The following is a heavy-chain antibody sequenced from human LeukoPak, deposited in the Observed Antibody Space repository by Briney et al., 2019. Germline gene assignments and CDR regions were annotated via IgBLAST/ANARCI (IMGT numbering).Heavy chain of an antibody. D-gene: IGHD4-23*01. CDR1: GGSISSYY. CDR3: ARSDYGGNNWDY. CDR2: IYHSGST. Sequence: KPSETLSLTCTVSGGSISSYYWSWIRQPPGKGLEWIGYIYHSGSTNYNPSLKSRVTISVDTSKNQFSLTLSSVTAADTAVYYCARSDYGGNNWDYWGQGTLVTVPS. J-gene: IGHJ4*02. V-gene: IGHV4-59*01.